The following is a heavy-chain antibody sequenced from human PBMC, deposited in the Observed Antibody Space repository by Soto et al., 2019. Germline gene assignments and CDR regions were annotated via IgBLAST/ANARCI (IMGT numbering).Heavy chain of an antibody. Sequence: SETLSLTCTVSGGSISNAAYSWSWIRQPPGKGLEWIGYIYPSGMPFYNPTLRSRVTISIDRSNDQFSLNLKSVTAADTAVYYCARERGGYGLFDSWGQGTLVTVSS. CDR2: IYPSGMP. CDR3: ARERGGYGLFDS. D-gene: IGHD5-18*01. V-gene: IGHV4-30-2*01. J-gene: IGHJ4*02. CDR1: GGSISNAAYS.